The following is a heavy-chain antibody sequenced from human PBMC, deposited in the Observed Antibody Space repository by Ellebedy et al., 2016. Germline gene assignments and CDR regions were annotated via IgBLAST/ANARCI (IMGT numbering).Heavy chain of an antibody. V-gene: IGHV3-23*01. D-gene: IGHD6-19*01. Sequence: GESLKISCAASGFTFSTYGMTWVRQAPGKGLEWVSGISGSVNNTYYADSVKGWFTISRDNSKNTLYLQMNSLRAEDTAVYYCAKGGWLEYWGQGTLITVSS. CDR2: ISGSVNNT. J-gene: IGHJ4*02. CDR3: AKGGWLEY. CDR1: GFTFSTYG.